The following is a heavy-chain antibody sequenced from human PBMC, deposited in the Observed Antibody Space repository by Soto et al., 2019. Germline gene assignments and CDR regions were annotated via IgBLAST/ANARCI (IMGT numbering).Heavy chain of an antibody. D-gene: IGHD1-26*01. CDR2: HYSGGST. CDR3: ARHRHPRGTVGATSPLDP. J-gene: IGHJ5*02. CDR1: GFPVSSNY. Sequence: GGSLRLSCAISGFPVSSNYLSWVRQAPGKGLEWVSVHYSGGSTYYADSVQGRFTISRDKSNNTLYLQMRRVRAEDTAVYFCARHRHPRGTVGATSPLDPWGQGTQVTVSS. V-gene: IGHV3-53*01.